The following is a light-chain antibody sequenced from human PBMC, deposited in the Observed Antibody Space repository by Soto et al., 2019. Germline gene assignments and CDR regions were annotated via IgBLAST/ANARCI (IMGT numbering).Light chain of an antibody. CDR2: EVS. CDR3: SSYTSSSTLGV. Sequence: QSALTQPASVSGSPGQSITISCTGTSSDVGGYNYVSWYQQHPGKAPKLMIYEVSNRPSGVSNRFSGSKSGNTASLTISGLQAEDEADYYCSSYTSSSTLGVFGGGTTVNVL. V-gene: IGLV2-14*01. CDR1: SSDVGGYNY. J-gene: IGLJ3*02.